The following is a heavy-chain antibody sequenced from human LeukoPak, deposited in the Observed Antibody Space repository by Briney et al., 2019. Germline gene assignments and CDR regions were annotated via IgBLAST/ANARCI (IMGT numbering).Heavy chain of an antibody. Sequence: GGSLRLSCATSGFTFRRYWMTWVRQAPGKGLEWVSVIYSGGSTYYADSVKGRFTISRDNSKNTLYLQMNSLRAEDTAAYYCARDNGIAVAGFDYWGQGTLVTVSS. D-gene: IGHD6-19*01. J-gene: IGHJ4*02. CDR1: GFTFRRYW. V-gene: IGHV3-66*01. CDR3: ARDNGIAVAGFDY. CDR2: IYSGGST.